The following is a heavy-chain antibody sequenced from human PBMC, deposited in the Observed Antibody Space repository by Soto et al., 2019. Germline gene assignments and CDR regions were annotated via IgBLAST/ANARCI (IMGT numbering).Heavy chain of an antibody. V-gene: IGHV4-59*08. J-gene: IGHJ5*02. CDR2: IYYSGST. CDR3: ARSAATWFDP. CDR1: GGSISSYY. Sequence: QVQLQESGPGLVKPSETLSLTCTVSGGSISSYYWSWIRQPPGKGLEWIGYIYYSGSTNYNPSLKSRVTISVDTSKNNLSLRLSSVTAADTAVYYCARSAATWFDPWGQGTLVTVSS.